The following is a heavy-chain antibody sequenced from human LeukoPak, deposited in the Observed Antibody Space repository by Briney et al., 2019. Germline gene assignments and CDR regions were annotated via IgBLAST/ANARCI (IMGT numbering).Heavy chain of an antibody. J-gene: IGHJ4*02. CDR2: IYPADSDA. D-gene: IGHD2-21*02. CDR1: GFSFTHYW. CDR3: ARRSVTASYTYFDY. Sequence: GESLKISCKVSGFSFTHYWIGWVHQMPGKGLEWMGIIYPADSDARYSPSFQGQDTISADESIYTAYLQWNSLKASDTATYYCARRSVTASYTYFDYWGQGTLVTVSS. V-gene: IGHV5-51*07.